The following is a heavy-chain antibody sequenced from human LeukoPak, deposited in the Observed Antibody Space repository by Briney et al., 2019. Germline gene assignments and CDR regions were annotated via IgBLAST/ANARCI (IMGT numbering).Heavy chain of an antibody. V-gene: IGHV1-18*01. CDR1: GYTFINYG. Sequence: AGVKVSCKAAGYTFINYGIKWVGQAPGQGLEWMGWISAYNGNTNYEQKLQRRVTITTDTSTSTAYMELRSLTSDDTAVYYCARSPEVGATMDVWGKGTTVTVSS. J-gene: IGHJ6*04. CDR2: ISAYNGNT. D-gene: IGHD1-26*01. CDR3: ARSPEVGATMDV.